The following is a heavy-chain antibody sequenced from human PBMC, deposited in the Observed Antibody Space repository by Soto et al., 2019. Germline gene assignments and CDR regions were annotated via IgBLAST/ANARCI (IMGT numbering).Heavy chain of an antibody. D-gene: IGHD5-12*01. J-gene: IGHJ4*02. V-gene: IGHV5-51*01. CDR3: ARQLEMATILGYFDY. CDR2: IYPGDSDT. CDR1: GYNFINYW. Sequence: PGESLKISCRGSGYNFINYWIGWVRQMPGKGLEWMGIIYPGDSDTRYSPSFQGQVTISADKSISTAYLQWSSLKASDTAMYYCARQLEMATILGYFDYWGQGTLVTVSS.